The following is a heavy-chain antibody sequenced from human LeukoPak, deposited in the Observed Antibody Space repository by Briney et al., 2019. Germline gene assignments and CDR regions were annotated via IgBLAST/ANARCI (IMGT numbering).Heavy chain of an antibody. CDR3: AKVIKRGWYSDY. Sequence: TGGSLRLSCAASGFTFSSYAMSWVRQAPGKGLEWVSATSGSGGSTYYADSVKGRFTISRDNSKNTLYLQMNSLRAEDTAVYYCAKVIKRGWYSDYWGQGTLVTVSS. CDR1: GFTFSSYA. V-gene: IGHV3-23*01. D-gene: IGHD6-19*01. J-gene: IGHJ4*02. CDR2: TSGSGGST.